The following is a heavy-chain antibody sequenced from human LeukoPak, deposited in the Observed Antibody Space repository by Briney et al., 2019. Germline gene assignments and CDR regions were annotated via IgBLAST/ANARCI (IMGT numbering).Heavy chain of an antibody. J-gene: IGHJ3*02. D-gene: IGHD3-10*01. Sequence: GGSLRLSCAASGFTVSNNYMSWVRQAPGKGLEWVSMIYSGGSTYYADSVKGRFTISRDNSKNTLYLQMNSLRAEDTAVYYCAKDYYGHVLYGSGSYTSLDAFDIWGQGTMVTVYS. CDR2: IYSGGST. V-gene: IGHV3-66*01. CDR1: GFTVSNNY. CDR3: AKDYYGHVLYGSGSYTSLDAFDI.